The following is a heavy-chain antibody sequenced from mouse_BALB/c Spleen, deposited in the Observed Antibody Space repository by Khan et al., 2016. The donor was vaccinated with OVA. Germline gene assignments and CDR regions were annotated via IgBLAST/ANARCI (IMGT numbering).Heavy chain of an antibody. D-gene: IGHD2-10*01. CDR3: ARPPYFSYTLDH. V-gene: IGHV9-3-1*01. Sequence: QIHLVQPGPQLKKPGETVKISCKASGYSFTNYGMNWVKQSPGKALKWMGWINTYTGKPTYADDFTGRFAFSLENSASTAYLQINNLKKDDTPANFCARPPYFSYTLDHWGQGTSVTVSS. CDR2: INTYTGKP. J-gene: IGHJ4*01. CDR1: GYSFTNYG.